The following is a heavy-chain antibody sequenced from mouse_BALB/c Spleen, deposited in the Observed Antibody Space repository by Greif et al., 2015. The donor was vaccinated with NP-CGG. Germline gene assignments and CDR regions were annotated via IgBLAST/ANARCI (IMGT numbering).Heavy chain of an antibody. J-gene: IGHJ3*01. CDR3: TTGFAY. Sequence: EVMLVESGGGLVQPGGSMKLSCVASGFTFSNYWMNWVRQSPEKGLEWVAEIRLKSNNYATHYAESVKRRFTISRDDSKSSVYLQMNNLRAEDTGIYYCTTGFAYWGQGTLVTVSA. CDR2: IRLKSNNYAT. CDR1: GFTFSNYW. V-gene: IGHV6-6*02.